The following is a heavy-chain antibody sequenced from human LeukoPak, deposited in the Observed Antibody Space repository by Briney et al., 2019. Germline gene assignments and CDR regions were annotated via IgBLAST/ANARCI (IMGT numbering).Heavy chain of an antibody. CDR2: IDWDDDK. D-gene: IGHD6-19*01. V-gene: IGHV2-70*01. J-gene: IGHJ6*04. CDR1: GFSLSTSGMC. Sequence: SGPTLVNPTQTLTLTCTFSGFSLSTSGMCVSWIRQPPGKALEWLALIDWDDDKYYSTSLKTRLTISKDTSKNQVVLTMTNMDPVDTVTYYCARIRGAVAAHDADYYYYYGMDVWGKGTTVTVSS. CDR3: ARIRGAVAAHDADYYYYYGMDV.